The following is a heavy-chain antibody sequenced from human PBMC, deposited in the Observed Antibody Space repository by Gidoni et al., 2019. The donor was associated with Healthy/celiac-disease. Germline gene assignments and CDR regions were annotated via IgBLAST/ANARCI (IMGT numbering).Heavy chain of an antibody. D-gene: IGHD3-3*01. Sequence: GSEKYYVDSVKGRFTISRDNAKNSMYLQMNSLRVEDTAVYYCARTYYDFWSGDYFDYWGQGTLVTVSS. J-gene: IGHJ4*02. V-gene: IGHV3-7*04. CDR3: ARTYYDFWSGDYFDY. CDR2: GSEK.